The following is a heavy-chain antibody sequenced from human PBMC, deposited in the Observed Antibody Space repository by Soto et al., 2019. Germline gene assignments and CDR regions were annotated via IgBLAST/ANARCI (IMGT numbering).Heavy chain of an antibody. Sequence: QVQLQRWGAGLLKPSETLSLSCAVYGGSFSGYYWSWIRQPPGKGLEWIGEINHSGSTTYNPSLKSRVTISVDTSKNQFSLKLSSVTAADTAVYYCARARTLWGVTSNWFDPWGQGTRVTVSS. D-gene: IGHD3-10*01. CDR2: INHSGST. CDR3: ARARTLWGVTSNWFDP. CDR1: GGSFSGYY. J-gene: IGHJ5*02. V-gene: IGHV4-34*01.